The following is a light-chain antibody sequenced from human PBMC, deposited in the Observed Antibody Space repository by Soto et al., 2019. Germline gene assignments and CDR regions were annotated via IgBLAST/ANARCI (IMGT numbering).Light chain of an antibody. CDR3: QQSYTTPYT. Sequence: DIQMTQSPSSLSASVGDRVTIACRAGQSISSYLNWYQQKPGKAPKLLIYATSSLQSGVPSRFSGSGSGTDFTLTISSLQPEAFATYYCQQSYTTPYTFGQGTKLEIK. J-gene: IGKJ2*01. CDR1: QSISSY. V-gene: IGKV1-39*01. CDR2: ATS.